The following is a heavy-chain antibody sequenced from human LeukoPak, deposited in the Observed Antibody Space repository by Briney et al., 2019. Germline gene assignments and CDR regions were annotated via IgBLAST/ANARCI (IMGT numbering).Heavy chain of an antibody. V-gene: IGHV7-4-1*02. CDR1: GYTFSNYG. D-gene: IGHD2-15*01. J-gene: IGHJ6*03. CDR3: ARGSVVVAGAYYYMDV. Sequence: ASVKVSCKASGYTFSNYGMNWVRQAPGQGLEWMGWINTNSGNPTYAQGFTGRFVFSLDTPVNTAYLQIRRLKAEDTAIYYCARGSVVVAGAYYYMDVWGKGTTVTVSS. CDR2: INTNSGNP.